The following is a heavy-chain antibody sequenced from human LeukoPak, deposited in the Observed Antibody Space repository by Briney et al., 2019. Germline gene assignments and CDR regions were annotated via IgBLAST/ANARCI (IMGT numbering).Heavy chain of an antibody. J-gene: IGHJ4*02. CDR2: IIPIFGTA. D-gene: IGHD5-12*01. V-gene: IGHV1-69*06. CDR1: GGTFSSYA. CDR3: AGGYSGYVFDY. Sequence: SVKVSCKASGGTFSSYAISWVRQAPGQGLEWMGGIIPIFGTANYAQKFQGRVTITADKSTSTAYMELSSLRSEDTAVYYCAGGYSGYVFDYWGQGTLVTVSS.